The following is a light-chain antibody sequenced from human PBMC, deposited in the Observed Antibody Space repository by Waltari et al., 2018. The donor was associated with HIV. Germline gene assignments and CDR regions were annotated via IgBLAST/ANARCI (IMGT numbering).Light chain of an antibody. CDR3: ASWDDSLGGRWV. Sequence: QSVLTPPPSTTGTPGQTVTISCSGTRSDIGTNYVYGYQQVPGTAPKLLIYRNIQRPSGVPARFSGSKSGTSASLAISGLRSEDEAHYHCASWDDSLGGRWVFGGGTKLTVL. CDR1: RSDIGTNY. CDR2: RNI. V-gene: IGLV1-47*01. J-gene: IGLJ3*02.